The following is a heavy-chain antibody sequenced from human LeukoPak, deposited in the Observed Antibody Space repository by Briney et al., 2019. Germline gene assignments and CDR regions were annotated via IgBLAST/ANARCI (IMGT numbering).Heavy chain of an antibody. CDR2: ISYDGSNK. J-gene: IGHJ4*02. Sequence: GGSLRLSCAASGFTFSSYGMHWVRQAPGKGLEWVAVISYDGSNKYYADSVKGRFTISRDNSKNTLYLQMNSLRAEDTAVYYCAKGSKEWELLLPFDYWGQGTLVTVSS. CDR3: AKGSKEWELLLPFDY. D-gene: IGHD1-26*01. V-gene: IGHV3-30*18. CDR1: GFTFSSYG.